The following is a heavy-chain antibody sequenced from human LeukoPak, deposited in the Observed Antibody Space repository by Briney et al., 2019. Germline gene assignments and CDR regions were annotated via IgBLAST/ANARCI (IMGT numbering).Heavy chain of an antibody. Sequence: ASVKVSCKASGYTFTSYGISWVRQAPGQGLEWMGWISAYNGNTNYAQKLQGRVTMTTDTSTSTAYMELRSLRSDHTAVYYCAREMTTVTTRNGWFDPWGQGTLVTVSS. CDR3: AREMTTVTTRNGWFDP. CDR1: GYTFTSYG. CDR2: ISAYNGNT. V-gene: IGHV1-18*01. J-gene: IGHJ5*02. D-gene: IGHD4-17*01.